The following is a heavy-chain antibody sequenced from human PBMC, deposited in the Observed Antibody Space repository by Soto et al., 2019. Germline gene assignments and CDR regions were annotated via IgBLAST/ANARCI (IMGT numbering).Heavy chain of an antibody. CDR3: ARTSGRTALRFLEWSDDYYYGMDV. D-gene: IGHD3-3*01. CDR2: IIPIFGTA. V-gene: IGHV1-69*12. J-gene: IGHJ6*02. CDR1: GGTFSSYA. Sequence: QVQLVQSGAEVKKPGSSVKVSCKASGGTFSSYAISWVRQAPGQGLEWMGGIIPIFGTANYAQKFQGRVTITADESTSTAYMELSSLRSEDTAVYYCARTSGRTALRFLEWSDDYYYGMDVWGQGTTVTVSS.